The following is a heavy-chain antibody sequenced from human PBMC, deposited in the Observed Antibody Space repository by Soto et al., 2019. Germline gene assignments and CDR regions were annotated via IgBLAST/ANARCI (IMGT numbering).Heavy chain of an antibody. J-gene: IGHJ6*03. V-gene: IGHV3-33*01. CDR1: GFTFSGYG. CDR3: ARGPYYYYYMDV. Sequence: PGGSLRLSCAASGFTFSGYGMHWVRQAPGKGLEWVAVIWYDGSNKYYADSVKGRFTISRDNSKNTLYLQMNSLRAEDTAVYYCARGPYYYYYMDVWGKGTTVTVSS. CDR2: IWYDGSNK.